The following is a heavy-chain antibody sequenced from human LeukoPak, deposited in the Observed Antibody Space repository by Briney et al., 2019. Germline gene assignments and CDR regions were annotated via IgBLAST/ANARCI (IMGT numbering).Heavy chain of an antibody. CDR2: IRYDGSNE. CDR1: GFTFSSYG. CDR3: AKEGEDIVVVPAAIPVYYYYYMDV. Sequence: GGSLRLSCAASGFTFSSYGIHWVRQAPGKGLEWVAFIRYDGSNEYYADSVKGRLTISRDNSKNTLYLQMNSLRAEDTAVYYCAKEGEDIVVVPAAIPVYYYYYMDVWGKGATVTVSS. J-gene: IGHJ6*03. D-gene: IGHD2-2*02. V-gene: IGHV3-30*02.